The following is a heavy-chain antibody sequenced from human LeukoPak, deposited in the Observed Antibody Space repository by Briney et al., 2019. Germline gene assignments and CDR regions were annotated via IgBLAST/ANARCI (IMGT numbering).Heavy chain of an antibody. CDR2: IDNHGSGT. CDR3: AKDSGSTVTTSYYYMDV. V-gene: IGHV3-74*01. CDR1: GFTLSSNW. D-gene: IGHD4-11*01. J-gene: IGHJ6*03. Sequence: GGSLRLSCAVSGFTLSSNWMHWVRQVPGEGLVWVSRIDNHGSGTSYADSVRGRFTISRDNSKNTLYLQMNSLRAEDTAVYYCAKDSGSTVTTSYYYMDVWGKGTTVTVSS.